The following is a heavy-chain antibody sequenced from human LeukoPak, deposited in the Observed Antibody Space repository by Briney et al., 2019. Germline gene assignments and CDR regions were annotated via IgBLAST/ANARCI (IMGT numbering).Heavy chain of an antibody. CDR1: GYTFTSYG. CDR3: ARVYSKLWFGELLYFGY. V-gene: IGHV1-18*01. Sequence: ASVKVSCKASGYTFTSYGISWVRQAPGQGLEWMGWISAYNGNTNYAQKLQGRVTMTTDTSTSTAYMELRSLRSDDTAVYYCARVYSKLWFGELLYFGYWGQGTLVTVSS. J-gene: IGHJ4*02. CDR2: ISAYNGNT. D-gene: IGHD3-10*01.